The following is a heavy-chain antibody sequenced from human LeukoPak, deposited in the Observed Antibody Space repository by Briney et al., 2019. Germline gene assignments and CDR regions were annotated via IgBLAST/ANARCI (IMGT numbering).Heavy chain of an antibody. V-gene: IGHV4-38-2*01. D-gene: IGHD6-13*01. CDR1: GYSISSGYY. Sequence: SVTLSLTCAVSGYSISSGYYWGWIRQPPGKGLEWIGSIYHSGSTYYNPSLKSRVTISVDTSKNQFSLKLSSVTAADTAVYYCARQFPDSSSSYYYYMDVWGKGTTVTVSS. CDR2: IYHSGST. CDR3: ARQFPDSSSSYYYYMDV. J-gene: IGHJ6*03.